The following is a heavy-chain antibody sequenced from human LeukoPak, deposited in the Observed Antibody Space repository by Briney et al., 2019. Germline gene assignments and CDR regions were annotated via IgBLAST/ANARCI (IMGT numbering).Heavy chain of an antibody. CDR3: ARGRYPSIPTISLITMVRGVIPFDY. D-gene: IGHD3-10*01. CDR2: IIPILGIA. J-gene: IGHJ4*02. Sequence: SVKVSCKASGGTFSSYAISWVRQAPGQGLEWMGRIIPILGIANYAQKFQGRVTITADKSTSTAYMELSSLRSEDTAVYYCARGRYPSIPTISLITMVRGVIPFDYWGQGTLVTVSS. CDR1: GGTFSSYA. V-gene: IGHV1-69*04.